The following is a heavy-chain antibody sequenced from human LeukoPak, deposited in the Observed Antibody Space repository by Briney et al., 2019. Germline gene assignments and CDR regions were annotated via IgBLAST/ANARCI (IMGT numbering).Heavy chain of an antibody. CDR2: IYYSGTT. CDR3: ARGFGYYCGADCYQPLDS. J-gene: IGHJ4*02. Sequence: SETLSLTCTVSGASISRYYWSWIRQPPGKGLEWIGYIYYSGTTNYNPSLKSQVSISVDTSNNQFSLNLTSVTAADTAVYYCARGFGYYCGADCYQPLDSWGQGTLVTVSS. D-gene: IGHD2-21*02. CDR1: GASISRYY. V-gene: IGHV4-59*01.